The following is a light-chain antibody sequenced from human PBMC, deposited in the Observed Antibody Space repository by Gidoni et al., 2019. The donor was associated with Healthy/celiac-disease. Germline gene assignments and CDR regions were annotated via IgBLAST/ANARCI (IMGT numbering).Light chain of an antibody. CDR1: QSLLHSNGYNY. Sequence: DIVMTQSPLSLPVTPGEPASIPCRSSQSLLHSNGYNYLDWYLQKPGQSPQLLIYLGSNRASGVPDRFSGSGSGTDITLKISRVEAEDVGVYYCMQALQTPLTFGGGTKVEIK. CDR2: LGS. J-gene: IGKJ4*01. CDR3: MQALQTPLT. V-gene: IGKV2-28*01.